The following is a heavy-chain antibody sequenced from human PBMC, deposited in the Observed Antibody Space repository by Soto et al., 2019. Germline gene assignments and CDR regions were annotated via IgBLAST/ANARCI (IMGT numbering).Heavy chain of an antibody. CDR2: LSDSGGSI. CDR3: AKVSSSWYAGFFDL. V-gene: IGHV3-23*01. Sequence: EVQLLESGGGLVQPGGSLRLSCTASGVTFSSHAMIWVRQAPGKGLEWVSGLSDSGGSIYYADSVKGRFTIFRDNSMNTLYLQMNTLRAEDTAVYYCAKVSSSWYAGFFDLWGQGTLVTVSS. CDR1: GVTFSSHA. J-gene: IGHJ4*02. D-gene: IGHD6-13*01.